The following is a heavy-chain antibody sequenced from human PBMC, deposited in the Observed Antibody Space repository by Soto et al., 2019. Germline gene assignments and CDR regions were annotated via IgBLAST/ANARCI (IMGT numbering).Heavy chain of an antibody. V-gene: IGHV4-39*01. Sequence: QLQLQESGPGLVQPSETLSLTCTVSGGSISSANYYWGWIRQSPGKGLEWIGIIYYSGSTYYNPSLKSRVTRSVGSSKNRFSLQMPSVTPADTAVYYCASGLNSAWYREKVHFDYWGQGPLVTVSS. CDR3: ASGLNSAWYREKVHFDY. D-gene: IGHD6-19*01. CDR2: IYYSGST. CDR1: GGSISSANYY. J-gene: IGHJ4*02.